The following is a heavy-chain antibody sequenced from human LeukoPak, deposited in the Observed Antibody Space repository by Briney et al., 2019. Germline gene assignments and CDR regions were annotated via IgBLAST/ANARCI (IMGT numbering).Heavy chain of an antibody. CDR1: GFSFYNYA. V-gene: IGHV3-23*01. J-gene: IGHJ4*02. CDR2: ITGSGAYT. D-gene: IGHD3-22*01. Sequence: GGSLRLSCTASGFSFYNYAMAWVRQAPGKGLEWVSAITGSGAYTEYADSVKGRFTISRDNSKNTINLQMISLRGEDSAIYHCAKRSGTSSGYFDFWGRGTVVTVSS. CDR3: AKRSGTSSGYFDF.